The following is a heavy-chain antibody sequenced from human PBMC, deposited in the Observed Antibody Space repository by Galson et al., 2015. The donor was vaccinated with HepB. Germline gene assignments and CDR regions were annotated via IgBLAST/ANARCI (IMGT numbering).Heavy chain of an antibody. Sequence: SLRLSCAASGFTFSSYRMHWVRQAPGKGLVWVSRIDSDRSSTNYADSVKDRFTISRDNAKNTLYLQMNSLRAEDTAVYYCARGLSRNWNYVFGYWGQGTLVTVSS. CDR1: GFTFSSYR. CDR2: IDSDRSST. V-gene: IGHV3-74*01. D-gene: IGHD1-7*01. CDR3: ARGLSRNWNYVFGY. J-gene: IGHJ4*02.